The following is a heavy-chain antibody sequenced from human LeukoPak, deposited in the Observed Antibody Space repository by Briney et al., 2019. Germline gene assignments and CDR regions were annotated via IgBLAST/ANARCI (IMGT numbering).Heavy chain of an antibody. CDR2: LWYDGTNR. CDR1: GFTFSSYG. CDR3: TRDTEYSSGWYYFDY. D-gene: IGHD6-19*01. J-gene: IGHJ4*02. V-gene: IGHV3-33*08. Sequence: QPGGSLRLSCAASGFTFSSYGMHWVRQAPGKGLEWVAVLWYDGTNRYYADSVKGRFTISRDNSKNTLYLQMNSLRAEDTAVYYCTRDTEYSSGWYYFDYWGQGTLVTVSS.